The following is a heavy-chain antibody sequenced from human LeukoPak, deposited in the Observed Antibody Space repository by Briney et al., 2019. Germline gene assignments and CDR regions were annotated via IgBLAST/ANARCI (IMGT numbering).Heavy chain of an antibody. CDR1: GGSISSGSYY. Sequence: KSSETLSLTCTVSGGSISSGSYYWSWIRQPAGKGLEWIGRIYTSGSTNYNPSLKSRVTISVDTSKNQFSLKLSSVTAADTAVYYCARVGDDYGDYGGGNDAFDIWGQGTMVTVSS. J-gene: IGHJ3*02. CDR2: IYTSGST. D-gene: IGHD4-17*01. V-gene: IGHV4-61*02. CDR3: ARVGDDYGDYGGGNDAFDI.